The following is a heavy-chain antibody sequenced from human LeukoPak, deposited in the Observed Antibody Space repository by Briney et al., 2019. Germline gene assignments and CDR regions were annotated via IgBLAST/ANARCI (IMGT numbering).Heavy chain of an antibody. Sequence: GGSLRLSCAASGFTFSSYWMSWVRRAPGKGLEWVANIKQDGSEKYYVDSVRGRFTISRDNAKNSLYLEMNSLRAEDTAVYYCARDQFKAFDYWGQGTLVTVSS. CDR1: GFTFSSYW. V-gene: IGHV3-7*01. J-gene: IGHJ4*02. CDR2: IKQDGSEK. CDR3: ARDQFKAFDY.